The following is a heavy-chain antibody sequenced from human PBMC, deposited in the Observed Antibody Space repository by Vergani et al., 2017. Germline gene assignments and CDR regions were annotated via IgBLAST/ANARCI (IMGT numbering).Heavy chain of an antibody. CDR2: ISYDGSNK. CDR1: GFTFSSYA. D-gene: IGHD2-8*01. Sequence: QVQLVESGGGVVQPGRSLRLSCAASGFTFSSYAMHWVRQAPGKGLEWVAVISYDGSNKYYADSVKGRFTISRDNSKNKLYLQMNSLRAEDTAVYYCARDGGAYCTNGVCYVFDYWGQGTLVTVSS. J-gene: IGHJ4*02. CDR3: ARDGGAYCTNGVCYVFDY. V-gene: IGHV3-30*04.